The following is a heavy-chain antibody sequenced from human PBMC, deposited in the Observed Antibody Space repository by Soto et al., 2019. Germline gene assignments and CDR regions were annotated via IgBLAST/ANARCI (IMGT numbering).Heavy chain of an antibody. CDR3: SKPGIAVAGNDY. J-gene: IGHJ4*02. Sequence: QVQLVESGGGVVQPGRSLRLSCAASGFTFSSYGMHWVRQAPGKGLEWVAAISYAGSNKYYADSVKGRFTISRDNSKNTLYLQMNSLRAEDTAVYYFSKPGIAVAGNDYWGQGTLVTVSS. V-gene: IGHV3-30*18. CDR1: GFTFSSYG. CDR2: ISYAGSNK. D-gene: IGHD6-19*01.